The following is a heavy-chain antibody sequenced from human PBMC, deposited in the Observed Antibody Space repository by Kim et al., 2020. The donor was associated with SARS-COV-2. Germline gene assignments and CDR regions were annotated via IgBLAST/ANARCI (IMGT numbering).Heavy chain of an antibody. J-gene: IGHJ4*02. CDR3: ATDGRGSANGWYLGCVY. Sequence: PVQGRFTISRNSSKNILYLQMNSLKTEDTAVYYCATDGRGSANGWYLGCVYWGQGTLVTVSS. D-gene: IGHD6-19*01. V-gene: IGHV3-15*01.